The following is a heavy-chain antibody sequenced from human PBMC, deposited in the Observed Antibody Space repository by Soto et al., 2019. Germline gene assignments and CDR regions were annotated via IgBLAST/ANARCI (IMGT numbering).Heavy chain of an antibody. J-gene: IGHJ4*02. D-gene: IGHD3-22*01. CDR3: ARDGGYYDSSGYYFDY. Sequence: GGSLRLSCAASGFTFSSYAMHWVRQAPGKGLEWVAVISYDGSNKYYADSVKGRFTISSDNSKNTLYLQMNSLRAEDTAVYYCARDGGYYDSSGYYFDYWGQGTLVTVSS. CDR1: GFTFSSYA. CDR2: ISYDGSNK. V-gene: IGHV3-30-3*01.